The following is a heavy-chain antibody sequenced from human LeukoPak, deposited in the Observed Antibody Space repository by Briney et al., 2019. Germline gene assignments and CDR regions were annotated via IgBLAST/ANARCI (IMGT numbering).Heavy chain of an antibody. CDR3: ARGLYCSRTSCVGMDV. V-gene: IGHV4-34*01. CDR1: GGSFSGYY. CDR2: INHSGST. J-gene: IGHJ6*02. D-gene: IGHD2-2*01. Sequence: SETLSLTCAVYGGSFSGYYWSWIRQPPGEGLEWIGEINHSGSTNYNPSLKSRVTISVDTSKNQFSLKLSSVTAADTAVYYCARGLYCSRTSCVGMDVWGQGTTVTVSS.